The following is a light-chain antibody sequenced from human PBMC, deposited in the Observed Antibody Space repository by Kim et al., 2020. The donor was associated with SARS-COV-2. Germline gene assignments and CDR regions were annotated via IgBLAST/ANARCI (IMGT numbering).Light chain of an antibody. V-gene: IGKV1-5*03. CDR1: DFIKSM. CDR3: QQYNDQPWT. J-gene: IGKJ2*02. Sequence: AAVGERCAITCRASDFIKSMLAWYQLKPGKAPKLLMYQASILHTGVPSRFSGSASGTDFTLTISSLQPDDFATYYCQQYNDQPWTFGQGTKVDIK. CDR2: QAS.